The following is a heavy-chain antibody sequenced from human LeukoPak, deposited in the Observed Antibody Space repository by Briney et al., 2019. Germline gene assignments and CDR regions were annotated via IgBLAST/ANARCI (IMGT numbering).Heavy chain of an antibody. V-gene: IGHV4-59*08. D-gene: IGHD2-15*01. J-gene: IGHJ5*02. CDR1: GGSISSYY. CDR2: IYYSGST. CDR3: ATLGYCSGGSCYSWFDP. Sequence: PSETLSLTCTVSGGSISSYYWSWIRQPPGKGLEWIGYIYYSGSTNYNPSLKSRVTTSVDTSKNQFSLKLSSVTAADTAVYYCATLGYCSGGSCYSWFDPWGQGTLVTVSS.